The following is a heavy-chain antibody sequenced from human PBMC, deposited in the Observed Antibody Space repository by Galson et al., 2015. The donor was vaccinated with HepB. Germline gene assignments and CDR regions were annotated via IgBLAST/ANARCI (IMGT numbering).Heavy chain of an antibody. J-gene: IGHJ4*01. CDR2: INVGNGNT. V-gene: IGHV1-3*01. CDR3: AKDGRWRAAAGDHFHH. CDR1: GYTFTTYA. D-gene: IGHD6-13*01. Sequence: SVKVSCKASGYTFTTYAMHWVRQAPGQRLEWMGWINVGNGNTKYSQKFQGRVTITSDTSASTAYMELSSLRSEDAAVYYCAKDGRWRAAAGDHFHHWGHGTLVTVSP.